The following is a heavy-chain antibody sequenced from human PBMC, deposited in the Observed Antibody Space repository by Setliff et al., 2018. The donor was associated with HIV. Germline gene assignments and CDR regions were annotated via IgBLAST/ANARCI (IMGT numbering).Heavy chain of an antibody. Sequence: ASVKVSCKASAYTFTAYYIHWVRQAPGQGLEWMGWINPNSGGTNYAQKFQGRVTMTRDTSISTTYMELSRLRSDDTAVYYCARYSNWNFEEHFDYWGQGTLVTAPQ. CDR1: AYTFTAYY. D-gene: IGHD1-7*01. CDR2: INPNSGGT. J-gene: IGHJ4*02. V-gene: IGHV1-2*02. CDR3: ARYSNWNFEEHFDY.